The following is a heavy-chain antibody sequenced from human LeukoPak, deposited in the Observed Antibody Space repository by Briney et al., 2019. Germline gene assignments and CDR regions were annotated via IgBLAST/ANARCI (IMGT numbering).Heavy chain of an antibody. D-gene: IGHD3-22*01. J-gene: IGHJ4*02. V-gene: IGHV1-8*01. CDR2: MNPNSGNT. CDR1: GYTFTSYD. Sequence: GASVKVSCKASGYTFTSYDINWVRQATGQGLEWMGWMNPNSGNTGYAQKFQGRVTMTRDTSTSTVYMELSSLRSEDTAVYYCASTQSYYYDSSGYYSRSPKSRSLHYWGQGTLVTVSS. CDR3: ASTQSYYYDSSGYYSRSPKSRSLHY.